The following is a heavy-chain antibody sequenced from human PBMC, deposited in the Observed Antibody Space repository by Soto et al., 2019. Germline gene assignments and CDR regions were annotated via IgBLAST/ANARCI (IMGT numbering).Heavy chain of an antibody. CDR1: GFTFSSYG. CDR3: AKDTAPVYGGYLDD. V-gene: IGHV3-30*18. CDR2: ISYDGSNK. Sequence: PGGSLRLSCAASGFTFSSYGMHWVRQAPGEGLEWVAVISYDGSNKYYVDSVKGRFTISRDNSKNTLYLQMNSLRAEDTAVYYCAKDTAPVYGGYLDDWGQGTPVTVSS. J-gene: IGHJ4*02. D-gene: IGHD2-8*01.